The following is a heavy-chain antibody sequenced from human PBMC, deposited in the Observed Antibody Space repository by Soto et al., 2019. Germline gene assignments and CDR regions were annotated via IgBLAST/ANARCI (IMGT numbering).Heavy chain of an antibody. D-gene: IGHD7-27*01. Sequence: PSETLSLTCTVSGGSISSSSYYWGWIRQPPGKGLEWIGSIYYSGSTYYNPSLKSRVTISVDTSKNQFSLKLSSVTAADTAVYHCASEMATIRTGVDYWGQGTLVTVSS. J-gene: IGHJ4*02. CDR2: IYYSGST. V-gene: IGHV4-39*01. CDR3: ASEMATIRTGVDY. CDR1: GGSISSSSYY.